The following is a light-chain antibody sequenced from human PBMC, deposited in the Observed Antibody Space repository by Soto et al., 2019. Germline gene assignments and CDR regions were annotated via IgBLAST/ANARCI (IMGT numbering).Light chain of an antibody. J-gene: IGLJ1*01. CDR3: CSAAGSYTWV. CDR1: SSDVGGYNY. CDR2: DVT. Sequence: QSALTQPRSVSGSPGQSVTISCTGTSSDVGGYNYVSWYEQHPVKAPKIMIYDVTKRPSGVPDRFSGSKSGNTSSLTISGLQAEDEADYYCCSAAGSYTWVFGTGTKLTVL. V-gene: IGLV2-11*02.